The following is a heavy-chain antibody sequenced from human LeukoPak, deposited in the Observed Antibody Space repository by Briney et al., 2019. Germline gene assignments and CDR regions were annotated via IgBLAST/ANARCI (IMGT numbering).Heavy chain of an antibody. CDR1: GYTFTSYY. J-gene: IGHJ4*02. CDR2: INLNGGST. CDR3: TRVYCSSSSCYNADY. D-gene: IGHD2-2*02. Sequence: ASVKVSCKTSGYTFTSYYMHWVRQAPGQGLEWMGIINLNGGSTKYAQKFQGRVTMTRDTSTSTVYIELSSLRSEDTAVYYCTRVYCSSSSCYNADYWGQRTLVTVSS. V-gene: IGHV1-46*03.